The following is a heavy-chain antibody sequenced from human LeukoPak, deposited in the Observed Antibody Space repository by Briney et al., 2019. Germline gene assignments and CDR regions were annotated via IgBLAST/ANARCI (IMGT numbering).Heavy chain of an antibody. V-gene: IGHV4-38-2*02. J-gene: IGHJ1*01. D-gene: IGHD3-9*01. Sequence: SETLFLTCTVSGYSISGGYYWGWIRQPPGKGLEWIGSIYYSGSTYYNPSLKSRVTISVDTSKNQFSLKLSSVTAADTAVYYCARDGHYDILTGYFQDWGQGTLVTVSS. CDR3: ARDGHYDILTGYFQD. CDR2: IYYSGST. CDR1: GYSISGGYY.